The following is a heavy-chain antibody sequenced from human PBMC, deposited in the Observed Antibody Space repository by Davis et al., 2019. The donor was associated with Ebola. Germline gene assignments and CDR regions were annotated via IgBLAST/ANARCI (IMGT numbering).Heavy chain of an antibody. CDR2: ISGSGGST. Sequence: GESLKISCAASGFTFSSYAMSWVRPAPGKGLEWVSAISGSGGSTYYADSVKGRFTISRDNSKNTLYLQMNSLRAEDTAVYYCAKGTNYDFWSGAPATRSYGMDVWGQGTTVTVSS. J-gene: IGHJ6*02. CDR3: AKGTNYDFWSGAPATRSYGMDV. CDR1: GFTFSSYA. V-gene: IGHV3-23*01. D-gene: IGHD3-3*01.